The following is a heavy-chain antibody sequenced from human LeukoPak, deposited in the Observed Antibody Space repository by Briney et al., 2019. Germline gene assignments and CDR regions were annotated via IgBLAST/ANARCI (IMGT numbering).Heavy chain of an antibody. J-gene: IGHJ4*02. V-gene: IGHV3-23*01. CDR1: GFSFSAYA. D-gene: IGHD3-3*01. Sequence: QPGGSLRLSCAASGFSFSAYAMSWVRQAPGKGLEWVSSISGSGGRTYYTDSVKGRFTISRENFKNTVYLEMNNLGAEDTALYYCAKGGQDFDFWRFDYWGRGILVIVSS. CDR3: AKGGQDFDFWRFDY. CDR2: ISGSGGRT.